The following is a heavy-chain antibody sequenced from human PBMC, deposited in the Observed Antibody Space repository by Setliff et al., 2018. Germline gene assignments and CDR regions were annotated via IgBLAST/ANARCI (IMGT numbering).Heavy chain of an antibody. V-gene: IGHV3-23*01. J-gene: IGHJ4*02. D-gene: IGHD6-19*01. Sequence: QPGGSLRLSCAASGFTFSNYAMNWVRQAPGKGLEWVSVISGNGDTTYYADSVKGRFTISRDNSRNTLYLQMNSLRAEDMAVYYCAKRIGSGWFGLDYWGQGTLVTVSS. CDR3: AKRIGSGWFGLDY. CDR2: ISGNGDTT. CDR1: GFTFSNYA.